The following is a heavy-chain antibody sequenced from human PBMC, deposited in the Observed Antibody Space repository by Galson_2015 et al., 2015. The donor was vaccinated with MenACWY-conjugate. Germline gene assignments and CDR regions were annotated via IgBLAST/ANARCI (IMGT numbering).Heavy chain of an antibody. Sequence: QSGAEVKKPGESLQISCKGSGYTFTSNWIGWVRQMPGKGLEWMGIIYPGDSDTRYTPSFQGHVTISADKSINTAYLQWGSLEASDTAMYYCARQGFGSSSLDYWGQGTLVTVSS. CDR3: ARQGFGSSSLDY. J-gene: IGHJ4*02. D-gene: IGHD6-6*01. CDR2: IYPGDSDT. V-gene: IGHV5-51*01. CDR1: GYTFTSNW.